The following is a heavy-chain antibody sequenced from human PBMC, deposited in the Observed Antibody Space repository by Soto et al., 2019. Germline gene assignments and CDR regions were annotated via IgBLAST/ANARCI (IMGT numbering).Heavy chain of an antibody. J-gene: IGHJ6*02. CDR3: ARDQGLYYYYGMDV. V-gene: IGHV1-18*01. CDR1: GYTFTNYG. CDR2: INTSNDNK. Sequence: ASVKVSCKASGYTFTNYGISWVRQAPGEGLEWVGWINTSNDNKLYAQKLQGRVTMTTDTSTSTAYMELRSLRSDDTAVYFCARDQGLYYYYGMDVWGQGTTVTVSS. D-gene: IGHD5-12*01.